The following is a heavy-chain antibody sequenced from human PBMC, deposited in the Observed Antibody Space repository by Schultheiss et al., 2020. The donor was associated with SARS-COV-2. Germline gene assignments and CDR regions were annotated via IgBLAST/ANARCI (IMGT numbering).Heavy chain of an antibody. D-gene: IGHD5-12*01. Sequence: GGSLRLSCAASGFTFSNYWMHWVRQAPGKGLVWVSRINSDGSSTGYADSVKGRFTISRDNAKNTLYLQMNSLRAEDTAVYYCARDGGDTGFDYDLWGQGSLVTVSS. V-gene: IGHV3-74*01. J-gene: IGHJ4*02. CDR3: ARDGGDTGFDYDL. CDR2: INSDGSST. CDR1: GFTFSNYW.